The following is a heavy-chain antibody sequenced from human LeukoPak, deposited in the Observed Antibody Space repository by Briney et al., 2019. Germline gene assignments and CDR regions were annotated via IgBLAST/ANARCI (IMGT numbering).Heavy chain of an antibody. Sequence: SQTLSLTCAISGDSVSSNSGAWNWIRQSPSRGLEWLGRTYYRSKWYYHYAVSVKSRITINPDTSKNQSSLQLKSVTPEDTAVYYCASYDSNGYYIAYWGQGTLVTVSS. J-gene: IGHJ4*02. V-gene: IGHV6-1*01. CDR1: GDSVSSNSGA. D-gene: IGHD3-22*01. CDR3: ASYDSNGYYIAY. CDR2: TYYRSKWYY.